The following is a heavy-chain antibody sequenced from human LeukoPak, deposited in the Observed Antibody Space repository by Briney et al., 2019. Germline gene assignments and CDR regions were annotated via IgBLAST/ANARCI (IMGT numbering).Heavy chain of an antibody. V-gene: IGHV4-59*08. CDR3: ARSDIAMVIAY. Sequence: SETLSLTCTVSGGSISSYYWNWIRQPPGKGLEWIGYIYYSGSTNYNPSLKSRVTMSVDTSKNEFSLKLSSVTAADTAVYYCARSDIAMVIAYWGQGTLVTVSS. CDR2: IYYSGST. CDR1: GGSISSYY. D-gene: IGHD5-18*01. J-gene: IGHJ4*02.